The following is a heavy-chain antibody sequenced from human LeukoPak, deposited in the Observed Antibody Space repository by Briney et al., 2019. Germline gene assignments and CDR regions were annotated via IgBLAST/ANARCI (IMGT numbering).Heavy chain of an antibody. CDR2: IYTSGST. J-gene: IGHJ5*02. D-gene: IGHD3-10*01. Sequence: SETLSLTCTVSGGSISSGSYYWSWIRQPAGKGLEWIGRIYTSGSTKYNPSLKSRVTISVDTSKNQFSLKLTSVTAADTAVYYCARAAEYYGSDPMRTGTAWFDPWGQGTLVTVSS. V-gene: IGHV4-61*02. CDR3: ARAAEYYGSDPMRTGTAWFDP. CDR1: GGSISSGSYY.